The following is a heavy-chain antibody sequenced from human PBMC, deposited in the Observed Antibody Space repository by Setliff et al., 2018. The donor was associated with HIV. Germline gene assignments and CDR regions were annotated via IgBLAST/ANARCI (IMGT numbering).Heavy chain of an antibody. J-gene: IGHJ4*02. D-gene: IGHD3-3*01. CDR2: IDHSGRT. CDR1: GGSFNDQY. CDR3: ARGHRSFWSGCMADS. V-gene: IGHV4-34*01. Sequence: SETLSLTCAVYGGSFNDQYWTWIRQAPGKGLEWIADIDHSGRTNYSPSLKSRVTVSVDTSRKQFFLKLASVTVAETAVYYCARGHRSFWSGCMADSWGQGTLVTVSS.